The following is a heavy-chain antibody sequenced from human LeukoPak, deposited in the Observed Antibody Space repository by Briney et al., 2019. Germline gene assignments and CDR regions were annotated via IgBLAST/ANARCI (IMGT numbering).Heavy chain of an antibody. CDR2: IYTSEST. J-gene: IGHJ4*02. CDR3: AREHSSSSSRGFDY. V-gene: IGHV4-4*07. CDR1: GGSISSYY. Sequence: PSETLSLTCTVSGGSISSYYWSWIRQPAGKGLEWIGRIYTSESTNYNPSLKSRVTMSVDTSKNQFSLKVTSVTAADTAVYFCAREHSSSSSRGFDYWGQGTLVTVSS. D-gene: IGHD6-6*01.